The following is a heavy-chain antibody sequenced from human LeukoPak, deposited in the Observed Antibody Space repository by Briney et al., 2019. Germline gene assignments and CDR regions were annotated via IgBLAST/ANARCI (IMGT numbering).Heavy chain of an antibody. Sequence: ASVKVSCEASGYTFTRYGVSWVRQAPGQGLEWVGWVSGYNHNTNYAHKLQGRVTMTTDTSTSTAYMELRSLTSDDTAMYYCARGGGRDSGRENDYWGQGTLVTVSS. V-gene: IGHV1-18*01. J-gene: IGHJ4*02. CDR1: GYTFTRYG. CDR3: ARGGGRDSGRENDY. CDR2: VSGYNHNT. D-gene: IGHD1-26*01.